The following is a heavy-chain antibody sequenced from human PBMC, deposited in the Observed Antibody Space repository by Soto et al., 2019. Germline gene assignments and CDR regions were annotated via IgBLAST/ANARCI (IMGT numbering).Heavy chain of an antibody. CDR3: VRDYSGSSFDY. Sequence: PSETLSLTCAVSGYSISSGYYWGWIRQPPGKGLEWIGSMYHSGSTDYNPSLKSRITISVDTSKSQFSLKLRSATAADTAVYYCVRDYSGSSFDYWGQGTLVTVSS. J-gene: IGHJ4*02. V-gene: IGHV4-38-2*02. CDR1: GYSISSGYY. D-gene: IGHD1-26*01. CDR2: MYHSGST.